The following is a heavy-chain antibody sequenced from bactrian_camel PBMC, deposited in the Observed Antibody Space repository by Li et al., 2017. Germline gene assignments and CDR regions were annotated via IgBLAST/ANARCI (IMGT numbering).Heavy chain of an antibody. J-gene: IGHJ4*01. CDR3: SARGVSSDSLCSPDHWGSDVGY. Sequence: VQLVESGGGSVQAGGSLRLSCRYNHRGNCMGWFRQAPGKEREGVASIASDGRTSYADSVKGRFTISKDNAKNTLYLQMNSLKPEDTAMYYCSARGVSSDSLCSPDHWGSDVGYWGPGTQVTVS. D-gene: IGHD4*01. V-gene: IGHV3S53*01. CDR1: YNHRGNC. CDR2: IASDGRT.